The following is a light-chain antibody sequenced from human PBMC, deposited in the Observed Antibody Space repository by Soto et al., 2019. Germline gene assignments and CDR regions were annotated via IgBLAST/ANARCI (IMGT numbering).Light chain of an antibody. V-gene: IGKV3-15*01. CDR3: HQYNTWPPT. J-gene: IGKJ1*01. Sequence: EIEMTQSPATISVSPGETATLSCRASQSVRSNLAWYQQKPGQAPRLLIYGASTRATGVPARVSGSASGTEFTLTISSLQSEDFAVYSCHQYNTWPPTFGQGTKVDI. CDR2: GAS. CDR1: QSVRSN.